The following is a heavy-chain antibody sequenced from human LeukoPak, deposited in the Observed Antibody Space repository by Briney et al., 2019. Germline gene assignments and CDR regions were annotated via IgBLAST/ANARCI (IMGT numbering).Heavy chain of an antibody. CDR2: INHSGST. CDR1: GGSFSGYY. Sequence: SETLSLTCAVYGGSFSGYYWSWIRQPPGKGLEWIGEINHSGSTNYNPSLKSRVTISVDTSKNQFSLKLSSVTAADTAVYYCARGDYGSGSLLGFDYWGQGTLVTVSS. CDR3: ARGDYGSGSLLGFDY. V-gene: IGHV4-34*01. D-gene: IGHD3-10*01. J-gene: IGHJ4*02.